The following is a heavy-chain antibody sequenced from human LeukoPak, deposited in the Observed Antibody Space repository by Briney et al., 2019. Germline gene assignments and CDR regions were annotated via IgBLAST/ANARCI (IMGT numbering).Heavy chain of an antibody. V-gene: IGHV3-15*01. D-gene: IGHD3-10*01. CDR3: ATEGGSGSYYGDDAFDM. CDR2: VKSKADDGTT. CDR1: GFSFTNTW. J-gene: IGHJ3*02. Sequence: KPGGSLRLSCEASGFSFTNTWMSWVRQAPGKGLEWVGRVKSKADDGTTDCAAPVQGRFTISRDDSKNTLSLQMNSLKTEDTAVYYCATEGGSGSYYGDDAFDMWGQGTMVTVSS.